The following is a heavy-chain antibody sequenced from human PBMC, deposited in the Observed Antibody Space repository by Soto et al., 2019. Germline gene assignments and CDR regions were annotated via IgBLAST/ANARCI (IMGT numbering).Heavy chain of an antibody. J-gene: IGHJ6*02. CDR2: ISGSGGST. CDR3: AKVIAARHSFGMDV. V-gene: IGHV3-23*01. CDR1: GFTFSSYA. Sequence: PGGSLRLSCAASGFTFSSYAMSWVRQAPGKGLEWVSAISGSGGSTYYADSVKGRFTISRDNSKNTLYLQMNSLRAEDTAVYYCAKVIAARHSFGMDVWGQGTMVTVSS. D-gene: IGHD6-6*01.